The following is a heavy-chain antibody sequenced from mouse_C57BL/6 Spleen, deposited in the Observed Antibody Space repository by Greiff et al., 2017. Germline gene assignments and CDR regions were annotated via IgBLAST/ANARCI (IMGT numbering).Heavy chain of an antibody. Sequence: VQLQQPGAELVRPGTSVKLSCKASGYTFTSYWMHWVKQRPGQGLEWIGVIDPSDSYTNYNQKFKGKATLTVDTSSSTAYMQLSSLTSEDSAVCYCASGYDYDGAWFAYWGQGTLVTVSA. V-gene: IGHV1-59*01. CDR2: IDPSDSYT. CDR1: GYTFTSYW. D-gene: IGHD2-4*01. J-gene: IGHJ3*01. CDR3: ASGYDYDGAWFAY.